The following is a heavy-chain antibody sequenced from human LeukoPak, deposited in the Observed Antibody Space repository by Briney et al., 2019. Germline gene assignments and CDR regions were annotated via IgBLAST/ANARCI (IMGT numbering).Heavy chain of an antibody. CDR1: GSSINVYY. Sequence: SETLSLTCTVSGSSINVYYWSWIRQSPGKGLDWIAYISYSGSTNYNPSLKSRVTISVDTSKNQFYLRLSSMTAADTAVYYCARGIYVFSISWHFDFWGRGTLVTVSS. J-gene: IGHJ2*01. D-gene: IGHD3-16*01. CDR3: ARGIYVFSISWHFDF. V-gene: IGHV4-59*01. CDR2: ISYSGST.